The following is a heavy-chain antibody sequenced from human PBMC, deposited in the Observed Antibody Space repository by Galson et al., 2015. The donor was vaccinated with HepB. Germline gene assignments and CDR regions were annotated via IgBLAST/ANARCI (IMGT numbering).Heavy chain of an antibody. CDR3: ARARYSSSPPDY. J-gene: IGHJ4*02. Sequence: SVKVSCKASRYILTKYTISWVRQAPGQGLEWLGWISGYNGDTHYAQNFQGRVTMTTDTSTSTAYMELRNLRFDDTAIFYCARARYSSSPPDYWGQGTLVTVSS. CDR2: ISGYNGDT. CDR1: RYILTKYT. D-gene: IGHD6-6*01. V-gene: IGHV1-18*01.